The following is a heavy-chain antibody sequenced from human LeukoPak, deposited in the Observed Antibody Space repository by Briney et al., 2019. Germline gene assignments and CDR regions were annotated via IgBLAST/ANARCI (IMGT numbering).Heavy chain of an antibody. D-gene: IGHD3-22*01. CDR3: AWLRSDYYDSSGYYRGAFDI. J-gene: IGHJ3*02. CDR2: IYPGDSDT. V-gene: IGHV5-51*01. CDR1: GYSFTSYW. Sequence: GESLKISCKGSGYSFTSYWIGWVRHMPGKGLEWMGIIYPGDSDTRYSPSFQGQVTISADKSISTAYLQWSSLKASDTAMYYCAWLRSDYYDSSGYYRGAFDIWGQGTMVTVSS.